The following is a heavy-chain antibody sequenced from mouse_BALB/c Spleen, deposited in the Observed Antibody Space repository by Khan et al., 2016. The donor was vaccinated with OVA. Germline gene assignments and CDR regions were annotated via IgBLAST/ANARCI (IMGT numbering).Heavy chain of an antibody. Sequence: EVELVESGPGLVKPSQTVSLTCTVTGISITSGNYRWSWIRQFPGNKLEWLGNIYYSGTVTYNPSLTSRTTITRDTSKNQFFLEMNTLTAEDAATYACARNYGSLYWYFDVWGAGTTVTVSS. CDR3: ARNYGSLYWYFDV. CDR1: GISITSGNYR. V-gene: IGHV3-5*02. CDR2: IYYSGTV. J-gene: IGHJ1*01. D-gene: IGHD1-1*01.